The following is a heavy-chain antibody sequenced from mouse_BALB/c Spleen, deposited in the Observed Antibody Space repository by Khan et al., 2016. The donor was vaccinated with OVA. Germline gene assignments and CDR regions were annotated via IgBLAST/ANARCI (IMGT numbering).Heavy chain of an antibody. J-gene: IGHJ1*01. D-gene: IGHD2-1*01. CDR3: ARNDGNYVEYFDV. V-gene: IGHV2-9*02. CDR2: IWSGGST. CDR1: GFSLISYG. Sequence: QVQLKESGPGLVAPSQSLSITCTVSGFSLISYGIHWVRQPPGKGLEWLGVIWSGGSTNYNSALMSRLSISKDNSKSQVFLKMNSLQIADTAMYYCARNDGNYVEYFDVWGAGTTVTVSS.